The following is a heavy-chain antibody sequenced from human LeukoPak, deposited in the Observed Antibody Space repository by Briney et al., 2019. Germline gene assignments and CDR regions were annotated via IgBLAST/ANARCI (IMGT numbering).Heavy chain of an antibody. D-gene: IGHD6-19*01. Sequence: HPGGSLRLSCTGSGFNFSDYEMNWVRQAPGKGLEWISYISNSGSIIYYADSVKGRFTISRDNAKNSLFLQMHSLKADDTAVYYLARGPSVGSGWSPDYWGQGTLVTVSS. CDR2: ISNSGSII. V-gene: IGHV3-48*03. CDR3: ARGPSVGSGWSPDY. CDR1: GFNFSDYE. J-gene: IGHJ4*02.